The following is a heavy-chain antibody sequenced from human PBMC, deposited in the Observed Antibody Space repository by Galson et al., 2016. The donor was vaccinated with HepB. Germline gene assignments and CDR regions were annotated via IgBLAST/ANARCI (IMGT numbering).Heavy chain of an antibody. Sequence: SVKVSCKASGYPFVNYNMHWVRQAPGQGLEWMGMLHSNGAPPTYAQKFQGRVTLTWDTSTSTVYMELSGLSSDDSAEYYCARDGWGPNYWGQGTLVTVSS. CDR2: LHSNGAPP. CDR1: GYPFVNYN. J-gene: IGHJ4*02. CDR3: ARDGWGPNY. D-gene: IGHD6-19*01. V-gene: IGHV1-46*01.